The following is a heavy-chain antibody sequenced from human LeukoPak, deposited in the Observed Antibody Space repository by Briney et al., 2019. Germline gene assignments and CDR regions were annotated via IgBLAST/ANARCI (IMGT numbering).Heavy chain of an antibody. CDR1: GGSISSYY. V-gene: IGHV4-4*07. Sequence: SETLSLTCTVSGGSISSYYWSWIRQPAGKGLEWIGCIYPSGSTNYNPSLKSRVTMSVDTSKNQFSLKLSSVTAADTAVYYCARDSDILTGYYNPYYYYGMDVWGQGTTVTVSS. CDR2: IYPSGST. CDR3: ARDSDILTGYYNPYYYYGMDV. D-gene: IGHD3-9*01. J-gene: IGHJ6*02.